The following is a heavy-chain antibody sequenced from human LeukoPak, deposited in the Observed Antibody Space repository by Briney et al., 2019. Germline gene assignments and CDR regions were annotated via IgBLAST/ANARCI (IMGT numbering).Heavy chain of an antibody. Sequence: SETLSLTCTVSGGSISSSSYYWGWIRQPPGKGLEWIGSIYYSGSTYYNPSLKSRVTISVDTSKNQFSLKLSSVTAADTAVYYCASSDYGERYYYYMDVWGKGTTVTISS. D-gene: IGHD4-17*01. CDR2: IYYSGST. CDR1: GGSISSSSYY. V-gene: IGHV4-39*07. CDR3: ASSDYGERYYYYMDV. J-gene: IGHJ6*03.